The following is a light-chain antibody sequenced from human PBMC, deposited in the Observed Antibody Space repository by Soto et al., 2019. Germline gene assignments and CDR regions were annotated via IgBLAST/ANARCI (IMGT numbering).Light chain of an antibody. CDR3: QQFNSYLLT. CDR1: QGISSA. CDR2: DAS. Sequence: AIQLTQSPSSLSASVGDRVTITCRASQGISSALAWYQQKPGKAPKLLIYDASSLESGVPSRFSGSGSGTDFTLTISSLQPEDFAAYYCQQFNSYLLTFGPWTKVDIK. J-gene: IGKJ3*01. V-gene: IGKV1-13*02.